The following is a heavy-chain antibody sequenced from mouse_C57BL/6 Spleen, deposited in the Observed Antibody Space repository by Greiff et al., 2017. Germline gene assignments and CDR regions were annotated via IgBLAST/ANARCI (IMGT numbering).Heavy chain of an antibody. CDR2: IDPSDSYT. CDR1: GYTFTSYW. Sequence: VQLKQPGAELVMPGASVKLSCKASGYTFTSYWMHWVKQRPGQGLEWIGEIDPSDSYTNYNQKFKGKAILTADKSSSTAYMELRSLTSEDSAVYYCTRGGTTVVGGYYAMDYWGQGTSVTVSS. D-gene: IGHD1-1*01. CDR3: TRGGTTVVGGYYAMDY. V-gene: IGHV1-69*01. J-gene: IGHJ4*01.